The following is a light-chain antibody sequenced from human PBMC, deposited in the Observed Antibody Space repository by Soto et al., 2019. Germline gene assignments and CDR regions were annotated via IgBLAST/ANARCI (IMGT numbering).Light chain of an antibody. J-gene: IGKJ2*01. CDR1: QYVAST. CDR2: GAS. V-gene: IGKV3-15*01. Sequence: EIVMTQSPATLSVSPGERATLSCRASQYVASTLAWYQHKPGQAPRLLIYGASTRAAGIPGRFSGSGSGTEFTLTISSLKSEDFAVYYCQQYNKWPGTFVQGTKLEIK. CDR3: QQYNKWPGT.